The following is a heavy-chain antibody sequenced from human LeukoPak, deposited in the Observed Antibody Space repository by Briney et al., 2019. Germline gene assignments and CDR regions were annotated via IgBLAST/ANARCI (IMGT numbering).Heavy chain of an antibody. J-gene: IGHJ4*02. D-gene: IGHD5-24*01. CDR3: AREMALSLDY. V-gene: IGHV4-31*03. Sequence: SETLSLTCTVSLGSISSGGYYWSWIRQHPGKGLEWIGYIYYSGSTYYNPSLKSRVTISVDTSKNQFSLKLSSVTAADTAVYYCAREMALSLDYWGQGTLVTVSS. CDR1: LGSISSGGYY. CDR2: IYYSGST.